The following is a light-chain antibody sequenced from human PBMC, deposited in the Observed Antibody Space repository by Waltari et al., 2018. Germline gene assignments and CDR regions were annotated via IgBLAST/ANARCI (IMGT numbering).Light chain of an antibody. V-gene: IGKV3-20*01. J-gene: IGKJ3*01. CDR3: QQYGTSPFT. CDR1: QSVRNSY. CDR2: GAS. Sequence: EIVLTQSPGTLSLSRGERATLSCRASQSVRNSYLAWYQQKPGQAPRLLIYGASSRATDIPDRFSGSGSGTDFTLTISRLGPEDFALYYCQQYGTSPFTFGPGTKVDIK.